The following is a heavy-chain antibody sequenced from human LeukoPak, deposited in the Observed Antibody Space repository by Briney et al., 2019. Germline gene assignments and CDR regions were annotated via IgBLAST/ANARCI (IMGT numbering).Heavy chain of an antibody. J-gene: IGHJ6*03. CDR3: ARADSGSYYHYYYYMDV. CDR2: IYTSGST. V-gene: IGHV4-4*07. D-gene: IGHD1-26*01. Sequence: SETLSLTCTVSGGSVSSYYWSWIRQPAGKGLEWIGRIYTSGSTNYNPSLKSRVTISVDTSKNQFSLKLSSVTAADTAVYYCARADSGSYYHYYYYMDVWGKGTTVTVSS. CDR1: GGSVSSYY.